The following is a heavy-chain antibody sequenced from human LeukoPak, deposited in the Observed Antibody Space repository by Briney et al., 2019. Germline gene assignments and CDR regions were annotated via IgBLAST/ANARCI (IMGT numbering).Heavy chain of an antibody. V-gene: IGHV1-69*02. CDR2: IIPILGIA. D-gene: IGHD4-11*01. J-gene: IGHJ6*03. CDR1: GGTFSSYT. CDR3: ARAKGKSSVNYMDV. Sequence: SVKVSCKASGGTFSSYTISWVRQAPGQGLEWMGRIIPILGIANYAQKFQGRVTITADKSTSTAYVELSSLRPEDTAVYYCARAKGKSSVNYMDVWGKGTTVTVSS.